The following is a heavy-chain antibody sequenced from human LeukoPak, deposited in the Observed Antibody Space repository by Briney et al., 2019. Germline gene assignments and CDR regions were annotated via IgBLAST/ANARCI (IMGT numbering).Heavy chain of an antibody. CDR1: GGSISSGGYY. CDR2: IYYSGST. J-gene: IGHJ5*02. Sequence: SETLSLTCTVSGGSISSGGYYWSWIRQHPGKGLEWIGYIYYSGSTYYNPSLKSRVTITVDTSKNQFSLKLSSVTAADTAVYYCAREGVVITRWFDPWGQGTLVTVSS. D-gene: IGHD3-22*01. CDR3: AREGVVITRWFDP. V-gene: IGHV4-31*03.